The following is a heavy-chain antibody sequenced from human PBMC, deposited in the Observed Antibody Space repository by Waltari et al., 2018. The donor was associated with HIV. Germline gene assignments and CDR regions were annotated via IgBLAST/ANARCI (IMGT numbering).Heavy chain of an antibody. V-gene: IGHV3-23*01. CDR3: AKATYYHYYYFDS. CDR1: GFTFSNCA. CDR2: ISNSGHST. D-gene: IGHD3-10*01. J-gene: IGHJ4*02. Sequence: EVQLLESGGGLVQPGGSLRLSCAASGFTFSNCAMSWVRRAPGKGLEWGSVISNSGHSTDYADSVKCRFTISRDNSKNTLYLQMNSLRAEDTAMYYCAKATYYHYYYFDSWGQGTLVAVSS.